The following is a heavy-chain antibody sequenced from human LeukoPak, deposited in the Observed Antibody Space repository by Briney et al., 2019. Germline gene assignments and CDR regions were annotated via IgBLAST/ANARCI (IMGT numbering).Heavy chain of an antibody. V-gene: IGHV3-7*01. CDR3: ARGSYYYGSGSYLPVDY. J-gene: IGHJ4*02. CDR2: IKQDGSEK. CDR1: GFTFSSYW. D-gene: IGHD3-10*01. Sequence: GGSLRLSCAASGFTFSSYWVSWVRQAPGKGLEWVANIKQDGSEKYYVDSVKGRFTISRDSAKNSLYLQMNSLRAEDTAVYYCARGSYYYGSGSYLPVDYWGQGTLVTVSS.